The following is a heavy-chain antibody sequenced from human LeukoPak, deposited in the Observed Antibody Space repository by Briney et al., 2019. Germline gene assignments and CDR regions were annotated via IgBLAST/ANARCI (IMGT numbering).Heavy chain of an antibody. V-gene: IGHV4-39*01. Sequence: PSETLSLTCTVSGGSISSSSYYWGWIRQPPGKGLEWIGSIYYSGSTYYNPSLKSRVTISVDTSKNQFSLKLSSVTAADTAVYYCARQYRLLYRDYFDYRGQGTLVTVSS. CDR3: ARQYRLLYRDYFDY. CDR1: GGSISSSSYY. J-gene: IGHJ4*02. CDR2: IYYSGST. D-gene: IGHD2-2*02.